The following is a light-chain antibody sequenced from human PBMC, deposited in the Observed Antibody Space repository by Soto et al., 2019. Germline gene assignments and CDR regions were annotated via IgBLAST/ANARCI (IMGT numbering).Light chain of an antibody. J-gene: IGKJ1*01. CDR3: QQYYSYPRT. CDR2: AAS. CDR1: QGISSW. V-gene: IGKV1D-12*01. Sequence: DIQMTQSPSSVSASVGDRVTFTCRASQGISSWLAWYQQKPGKAPKLLIYAASTLQGAVPTRFSGRGSGTDFSLTISSLQPEDFAIYYCQQYYSYPRTFGQGTKVDIK.